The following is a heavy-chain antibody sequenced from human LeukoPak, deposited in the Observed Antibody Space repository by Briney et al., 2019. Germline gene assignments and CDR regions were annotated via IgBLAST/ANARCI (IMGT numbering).Heavy chain of an antibody. J-gene: IGHJ6*03. CDR2: INSRSTII. CDR1: GFIFSSYG. D-gene: IGHD2-15*01. V-gene: IGHV3-48*01. Sequence: PGGSLRLSCAASGFIFSSYGMNWVRQAPGKGLEWISYINSRSTIIKVAASVKGRIIISRDNGKNSLYLELNSLRAEDTALYYCAREGIGYYIDGWGKGATVIVSS. CDR3: AREGIGYYIDG.